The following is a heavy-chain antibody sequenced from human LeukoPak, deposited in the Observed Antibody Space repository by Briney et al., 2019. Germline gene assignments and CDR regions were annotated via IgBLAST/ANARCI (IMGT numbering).Heavy chain of an antibody. Sequence: GGSLRLSCAASGFTFSSYSMNWVRQAPGKGLEWVSSISSSSSYIYYADSVKGRFTISRDNSKNTLYLQMNSLRAEDTAVYYCARLSGSFLDYWGQGTLVTVSS. V-gene: IGHV3-21*01. CDR2: ISSSSSYI. J-gene: IGHJ4*02. D-gene: IGHD1-26*01. CDR3: ARLSGSFLDY. CDR1: GFTFSSYS.